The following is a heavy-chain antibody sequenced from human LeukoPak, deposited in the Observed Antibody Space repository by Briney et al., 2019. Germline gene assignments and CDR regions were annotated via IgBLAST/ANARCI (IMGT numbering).Heavy chain of an antibody. CDR2: MNPNSGNT. Sequence: ASVKVSCKASGYPFTSYDINWVRQATGQGLEWIGWMNPNSGNTGYAQKFQGRVTITRNTAISTAYMELSSLRSEDTAIYYCAIDHGGNSGWFDPWGQGTLVTVSS. CDR1: GYPFTSYD. J-gene: IGHJ5*02. V-gene: IGHV1-8*03. D-gene: IGHD4-23*01. CDR3: AIDHGGNSGWFDP.